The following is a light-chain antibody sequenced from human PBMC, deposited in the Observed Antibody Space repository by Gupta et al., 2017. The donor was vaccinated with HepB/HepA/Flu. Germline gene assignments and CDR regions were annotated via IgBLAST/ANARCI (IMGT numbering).Light chain of an antibody. CDR2: DVS. J-gene: IGLJ1*01. V-gene: IGLV2-14*01. CDR3: SSYTSSSTYV. CDR1: SSDVGGYTY. Sequence: QSALTQPPSVAGSPGQSITLSCPGTSSDVGGYTYVSWYQQHPGKAPKLMIYDVSKRPSGVSNRFSGSKSGNTASLTISGLQAEDEADYYCSSYTSSSTYVFGTGTKVTVL.